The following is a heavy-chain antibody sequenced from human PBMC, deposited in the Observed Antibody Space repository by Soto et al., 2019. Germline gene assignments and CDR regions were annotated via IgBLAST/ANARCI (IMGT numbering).Heavy chain of an antibody. CDR1: GYTFTNFG. Sequence: QVQLVQSGAEVKKPGASVKVSCKTSGYTFTNFGISWVQQAPGQGLEWMGWISTYNGNTNYAQKFQGSVTMTTDTSTSTAYMELRSLRSDDTSVYYSARGGTPIYYLGQGTLVTVSS. J-gene: IGHJ4*02. CDR3: ARGGTPIYY. V-gene: IGHV1-18*01. CDR2: ISTYNGNT. D-gene: IGHD3-16*01.